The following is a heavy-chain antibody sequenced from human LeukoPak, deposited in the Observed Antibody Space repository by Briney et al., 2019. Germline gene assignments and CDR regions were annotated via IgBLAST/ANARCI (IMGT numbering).Heavy chain of an antibody. J-gene: IGHJ1*01. D-gene: IGHD3-22*01. V-gene: IGHV4-39*01. Sequence: SETLSLTCTIFGDSVSRSDSYWDWSRQPPGKGLEWIGTIYYSGRTYYSPSLKSRVTLSIDMSNNQFSLILSSVTAADTALYFCARRCYYDSSGYLEWGQGTLVTVSS. CDR3: ARRCYYDSSGYLE. CDR2: IYYSGRT. CDR1: GDSVSRSDSY.